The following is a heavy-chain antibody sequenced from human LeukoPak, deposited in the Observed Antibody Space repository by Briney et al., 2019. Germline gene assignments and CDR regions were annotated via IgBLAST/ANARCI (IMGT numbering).Heavy chain of an antibody. V-gene: IGHV3-23*01. J-gene: IGHJ4*02. CDR1: GFTFSSYA. D-gene: IGHD3-3*01. CDR3: AKALLEWLLSSPYYFDY. Sequence: GSLRLSCAASGFTFSSYAMSWVRQAPGKGLEWVSAISGSGGRTYYADSVKGRFTISRDNSKNTLYLQMNSLRAEDTAVYYCAKALLEWLLSSPYYFDYWGQGTLVTVSS. CDR2: ISGSGGRT.